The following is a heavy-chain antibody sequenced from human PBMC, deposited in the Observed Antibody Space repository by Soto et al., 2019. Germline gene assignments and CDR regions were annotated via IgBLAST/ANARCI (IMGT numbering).Heavy chain of an antibody. CDR2: INPSRGGT. CDR1: AYTFTSYY. Sequence: QEQLVQSGAEVKKPGASVRASCKASAYTFTSYYVHWVRQTPGQGPEWMGMINPSRGGTDYAQKFQGRVTTTRDTSTTTVYMELSSRRSEDAAIYYCTGSIITTAGRDALDLWGQGTLVTASS. V-gene: IGHV1-46*03. D-gene: IGHD6-13*01. J-gene: IGHJ3*01. CDR3: TGSIITTAGRDALDL.